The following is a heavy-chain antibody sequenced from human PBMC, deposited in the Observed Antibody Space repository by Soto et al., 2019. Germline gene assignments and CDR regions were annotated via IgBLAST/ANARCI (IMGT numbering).Heavy chain of an antibody. V-gene: IGHV3-30*18. CDR3: AKPRQPYRGFYSSDY. D-gene: IGHD5-12*01. CDR1: KFTFSTYA. J-gene: IGHJ4*02. CDR2: ISYDGSNQ. Sequence: PGGSLRLSCAASKFTFSTYAMEWVRQAPRKGLEWVALISYDGSNQYYADSVSGRFTISRDNSNDPLYLQMNSLRPEDTGIYYCAKPRQPYRGFYSSDYWGQGTLVTVSS.